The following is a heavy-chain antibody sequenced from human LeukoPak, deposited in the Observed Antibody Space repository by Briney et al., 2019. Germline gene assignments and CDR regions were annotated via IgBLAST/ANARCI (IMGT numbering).Heavy chain of an antibody. CDR2: IKQDGSEK. D-gene: IGHD5-18*01. Sequence: GGSLRLSCAASGFTFSSYWMSWVRQAPGKGLEWVANIKQDGSEKCYVDSVKGRFTISRDNAKNSLYLQMNSLRAEDTAVYYCARAGIQLWLNAFDIWGQGTMVTVSS. V-gene: IGHV3-7*01. CDR3: ARAGIQLWLNAFDI. CDR1: GFTFSSYW. J-gene: IGHJ3*02.